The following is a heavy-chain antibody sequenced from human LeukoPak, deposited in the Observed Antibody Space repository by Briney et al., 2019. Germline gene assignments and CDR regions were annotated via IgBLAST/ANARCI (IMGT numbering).Heavy chain of an antibody. Sequence: SETLSLTCAVYGGSFSGYYWSWIRQPPGKGLEWIGEINHSGSTNYNPSLKSRVTISVDTSKNQFSLKLSSVTAADTAVYYCARGRRGFYYDSSGYYFNWFDPWGQGNLVTVSS. V-gene: IGHV4-34*01. J-gene: IGHJ5*02. CDR1: GGSFSGYY. CDR3: ARGRRGFYYDSSGYYFNWFDP. CDR2: INHSGST. D-gene: IGHD3-22*01.